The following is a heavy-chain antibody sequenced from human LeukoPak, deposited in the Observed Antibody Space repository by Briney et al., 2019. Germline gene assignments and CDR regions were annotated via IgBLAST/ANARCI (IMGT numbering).Heavy chain of an antibody. CDR3: ARVPISMTNCFDP. CDR1: GYTFTTYT. Sequence: ASVKVSCKASGYTFTTYTVHWVRQAPGQRLEWMGWINAGNGNTKYSQKFQGRVTFTRDTSASTAFMELTSLRSEDTAVYYCARVPISMTNCFDPWGQGTLVTVSS. CDR2: INAGNGNT. V-gene: IGHV1-3*01. D-gene: IGHD3-22*01. J-gene: IGHJ5*02.